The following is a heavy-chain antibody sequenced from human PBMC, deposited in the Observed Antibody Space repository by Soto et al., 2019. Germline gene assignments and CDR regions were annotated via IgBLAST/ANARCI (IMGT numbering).Heavy chain of an antibody. J-gene: IGHJ4*02. V-gene: IGHV3-7*01. D-gene: IGHD3-10*01. Sequence: GGSLRLSCTASGFTFSTYWMSWVRQAPGKGLEWVANIKQDGSEKYYVDSVKGRFTISRDNAKNSLHLQMNSLRADDTAVYYCATDLPYYGSGSYPPAFDHWGQGTLVTVSS. CDR3: ATDLPYYGSGSYPPAFDH. CDR2: IKQDGSEK. CDR1: GFTFSTYW.